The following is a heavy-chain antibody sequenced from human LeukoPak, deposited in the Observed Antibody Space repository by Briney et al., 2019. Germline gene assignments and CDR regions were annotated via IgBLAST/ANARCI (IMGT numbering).Heavy chain of an antibody. Sequence: GESLKISCKGSGYSFTSYWIGWVRQMPGKGLEWMGIIYPGDSDTRYSPSFQGQVTISADKCISTAYLQWSSLKASDTAMYYCATYCSSTSCYPDYWGQGTLVTVSS. D-gene: IGHD2-2*01. CDR1: GYSFTSYW. CDR3: ATYCSSTSCYPDY. CDR2: IYPGDSDT. V-gene: IGHV5-51*01. J-gene: IGHJ4*02.